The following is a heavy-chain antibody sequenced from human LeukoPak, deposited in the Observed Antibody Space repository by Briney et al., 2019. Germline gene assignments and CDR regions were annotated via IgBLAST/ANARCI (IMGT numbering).Heavy chain of an antibody. CDR3: ARMRHGDYFDY. CDR2: ISYSGTT. V-gene: IGHV4-61*01. CDR1: GGSVSSGIYY. D-gene: IGHD4-17*01. Sequence: ASETLSLTCTVSGGSVSSGIYYWSWIRQPPGKALEWIGYISYSGTTNYNPSLESRVTISVDTSKNQFSLKLTSVTAADTAVYYCARMRHGDYFDYWGQGTLVTVSS. J-gene: IGHJ4*02.